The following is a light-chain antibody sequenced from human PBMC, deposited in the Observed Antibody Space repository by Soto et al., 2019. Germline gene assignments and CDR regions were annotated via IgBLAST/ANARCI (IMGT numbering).Light chain of an antibody. Sequence: IHLAHSPSSLSASFGDIVAITVRASQGFSTYLAWYQQKPGKAPKLLIYGASTLQSGVPSRFSGSGSGTDFTLTISSVQSEDFAIYYCQQYNNWGPITFGQGTRLEIK. CDR1: QGFSTY. CDR3: QQYNNWGPIT. V-gene: IGKV1-9*01. J-gene: IGKJ5*01. CDR2: GAS.